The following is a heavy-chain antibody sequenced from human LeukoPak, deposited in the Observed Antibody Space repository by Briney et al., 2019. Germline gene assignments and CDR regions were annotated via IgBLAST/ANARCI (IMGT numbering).Heavy chain of an antibody. D-gene: IGHD1-26*01. CDR2: ISISGGNT. Sequence: GGSLRLSCAASGFIFSSYAMSWVRQAPGKGLEWVSTISISGGNTYYANSVEGRFTISRDNSKSTLYLQMNSLGAEDTAVYYCAKDAVGGTYVRYFDSWGQGTLVTVSS. CDR1: GFIFSSYA. CDR3: AKDAVGGTYVRYFDS. J-gene: IGHJ4*02. V-gene: IGHV3-23*01.